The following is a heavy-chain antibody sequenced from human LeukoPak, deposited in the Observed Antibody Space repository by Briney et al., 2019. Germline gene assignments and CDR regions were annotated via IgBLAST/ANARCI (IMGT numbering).Heavy chain of an antibody. CDR1: GYSFTSYW. J-gene: IGHJ4*02. Sequence: GESLKISCKGSGYSFTSYWIGWVRQMPGKGLEWVGIIYPDDSDTRYSPSFQDQVIISADKSISAAYLQWSSLKASDTAMYYCARHYPGGDYFIDYWGQGTLVTVSS. D-gene: IGHD4-17*01. V-gene: IGHV5-51*01. CDR3: ARHYPGGDYFIDY. CDR2: IYPDDSDT.